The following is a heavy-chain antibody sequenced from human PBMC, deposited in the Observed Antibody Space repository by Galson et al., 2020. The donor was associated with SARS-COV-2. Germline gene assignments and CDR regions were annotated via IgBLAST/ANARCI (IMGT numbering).Heavy chain of an antibody. CDR3: ARPYSGSYLTPFDY. CDR1: GFTFSSYG. Sequence: GESLKISCAASGFTFSSYGMHWVRQAPGKGLEWVAVISYDGSNKYYADSVKGRFTIPRDNSKNTLYLQMNSLRAEDTAVYYCARPYSGSYLTPFDYWGQGTLVTVSS. J-gene: IGHJ4*02. V-gene: IGHV3-30*03. CDR2: ISYDGSNK. D-gene: IGHD1-26*01.